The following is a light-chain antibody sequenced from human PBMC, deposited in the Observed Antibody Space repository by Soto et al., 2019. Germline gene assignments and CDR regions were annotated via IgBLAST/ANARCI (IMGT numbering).Light chain of an antibody. CDR1: QTVSIN. CDR3: QQYTNWPPLT. CDR2: GAS. V-gene: IGKV3-15*01. J-gene: IGKJ1*01. Sequence: EIVMTQSPATLSVSPGERATLSCRASQTVSINLAWYQQKPGQGPRLLIYGASTRATGIPARFSGSGSGTEFTLTINSLQPEDVAIYYCQQYTNWPPLTFGQGTKVEIK.